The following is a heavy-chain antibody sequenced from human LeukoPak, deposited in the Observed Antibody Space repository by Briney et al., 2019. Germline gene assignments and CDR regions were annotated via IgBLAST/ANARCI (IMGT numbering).Heavy chain of an antibody. J-gene: IGHJ3*02. Sequence: SETLSLTCTVSGGSISSYYWSWIRQPPGKGLEWIGYIYYSGSTNYNPSLKSRVTISVDTSKNQFSLKLSSVTAADTAVYYCARDYSGYDLDIWGQGTMVTVSS. CDR3: ARDYSGYDLDI. CDR2: IYYSGST. D-gene: IGHD5-12*01. V-gene: IGHV4-59*08. CDR1: GGSISSYY.